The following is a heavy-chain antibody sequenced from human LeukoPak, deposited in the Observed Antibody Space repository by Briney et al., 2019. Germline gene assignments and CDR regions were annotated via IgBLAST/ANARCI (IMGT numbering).Heavy chain of an antibody. V-gene: IGHV4-59*01. CDR3: ARGGYYKYYFDY. J-gene: IGHJ4*02. D-gene: IGHD3-22*01. CDR2: IYYSGST. Sequence: PSETLSLTCTVSGGSISSYYWSWIRQPPGKGPEWIGYIYYSGSTNYNPSLKSRVTISVDTSKNQFSLKLSSVTAADTAVYYCARGGYYKYYFDYWGQGTLVTVSS. CDR1: GGSISSYY.